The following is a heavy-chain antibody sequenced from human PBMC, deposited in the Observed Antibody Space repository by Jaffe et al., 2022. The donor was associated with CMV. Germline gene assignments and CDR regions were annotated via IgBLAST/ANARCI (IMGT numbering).Heavy chain of an antibody. CDR3: ARGYDKGVGDYGMDV. CDR2: ISSSSSTI. V-gene: IGHV3-48*02. CDR1: GFTFSSYS. D-gene: IGHD3-22*01. J-gene: IGHJ6*02. Sequence: EVQLVESGGGLVQPGGSLRLSCAASGFTFSSYSMNWVRQAPGKGLEWVSYISSSSSTIYYADSVKGRFTISRDNAKNSLYLQMNSLRDEDTAVYYCARGYDKGVGDYGMDVWGQGTTVTVSS.